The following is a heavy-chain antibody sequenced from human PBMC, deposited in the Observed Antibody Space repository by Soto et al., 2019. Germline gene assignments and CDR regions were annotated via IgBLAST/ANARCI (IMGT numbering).Heavy chain of an antibody. J-gene: IGHJ6*02. CDR3: ARANNHYFHSNSDAPNEEVFSIGMDV. Sequence: QVQLVQSGAEVKKPGSSVKVSCKASGGSFSSYGISWVRQAPGQGLEWMGGIIPIFGTANYAQKFQGRVTITADESTTTAYMELSSLRSEETAVYYCARANNHYFHSNSDAPNEEVFSIGMDVWGQGTTVIVSS. V-gene: IGHV1-69*01. CDR1: GGSFSSYG. D-gene: IGHD3-10*02. CDR2: IIPIFGTA.